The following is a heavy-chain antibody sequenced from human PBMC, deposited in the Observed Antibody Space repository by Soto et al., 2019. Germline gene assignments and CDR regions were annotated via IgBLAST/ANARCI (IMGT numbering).Heavy chain of an antibody. J-gene: IGHJ4*02. CDR1: GGSFSGYY. CDR3: ARGRGYCSSTSCSPNDY. Sequence: QVQLQQWGAGLLKPSETLSLTCAVYGGSFSGYYWSWIRQPPGKGLEWIGEINHSGSTNYNPSLKSRVTISVDTSKNQFSLKLSSVTAADTAVYYCARGRGYCSSTSCSPNDYWGQGTLVTVSS. V-gene: IGHV4-34*01. D-gene: IGHD2-2*01. CDR2: INHSGST.